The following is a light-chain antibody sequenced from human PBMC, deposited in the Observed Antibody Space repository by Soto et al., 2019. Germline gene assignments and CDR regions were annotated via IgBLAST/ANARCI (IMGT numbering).Light chain of an antibody. J-gene: IGLJ1*01. Sequence: QSALTQPASVSGSPGQSIAISCTGTSSDVGGYNYVSWYQQHPGKAPKLMIYDVSNRPSGVSNRFSGSKSGNTASLTLSGLQAEGEADYYCCSYTTSSTYVFGTGTKVTVL. CDR3: CSYTTSSTYV. CDR2: DVS. V-gene: IGLV2-14*03. CDR1: SSDVGGYNY.